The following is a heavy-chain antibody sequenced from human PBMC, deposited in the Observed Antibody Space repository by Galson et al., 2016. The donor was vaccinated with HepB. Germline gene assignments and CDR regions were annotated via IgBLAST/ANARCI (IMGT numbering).Heavy chain of an antibody. D-gene: IGHD5-24*01. Sequence: SLRLSCAGSGFTFSNYAMSWVRQAPGKGLEWVSGITENGAITYYADSVNGRFTISRDNAMKTVFLQMDTLRAEDTALYYCAKDLASTHGPRYFQHWGQGALVTVSS. CDR2: ITENGAIT. V-gene: IGHV3-23*01. CDR3: AKDLASTHGPRYFQH. J-gene: IGHJ1*01. CDR1: GFTFSNYA.